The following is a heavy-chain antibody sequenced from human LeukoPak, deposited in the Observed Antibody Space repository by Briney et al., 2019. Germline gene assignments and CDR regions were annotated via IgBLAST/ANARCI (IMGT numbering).Heavy chain of an antibody. V-gene: IGHV3-30*02. J-gene: IGHJ4*02. Sequence: PGGSLRLSCAASGFTFSSYGMHWVRQAPGKGLEWAAFIRYDGSNKYYADSVKGRFTISRDNAKNSLYLQMNSLRAEDMALYYCAKGRGLSYDYGVDYWGQGTLVTVSS. CDR1: GFTFSSYG. D-gene: IGHD4-17*01. CDR2: IRYDGSNK. CDR3: AKGRGLSYDYGVDY.